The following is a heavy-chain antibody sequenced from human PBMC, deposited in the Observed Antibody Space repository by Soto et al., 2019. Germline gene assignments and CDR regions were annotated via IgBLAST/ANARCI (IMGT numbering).Heavy chain of an antibody. CDR1: GFTFRNSE. J-gene: IGHJ3*01. V-gene: IGHV3-48*03. CDR3: ARRVWDPAVVLAATRGAFDL. D-gene: IGHD2-15*01. Sequence: LRLSCAASGFTFRNSEMNWVRQAPGKGLEWVSYISSSGTSIYYADSVKGRFTISRDTAKNSLYLQINSLRAEDTAVYYCARRVWDPAVVLAATRGAFDLWGQGTMVTVSS. CDR2: ISSSGTSI.